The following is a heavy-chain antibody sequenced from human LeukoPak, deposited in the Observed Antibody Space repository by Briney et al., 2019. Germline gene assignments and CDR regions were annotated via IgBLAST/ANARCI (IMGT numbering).Heavy chain of an antibody. Sequence: GGSLRLSCAASGFTFSSYWMSWVRQAPGKGLEWVANIKQDGSEKYYVDSVKGRFTISRDNAKNSLYLQMNCLRAEDTAVYYCAREVPATISYYYYYMDVWGKGTTVTVSS. CDR1: GFTFSSYW. V-gene: IGHV3-7*01. CDR2: IKQDGSEK. CDR3: AREVPATISYYYYYMDV. J-gene: IGHJ6*03. D-gene: IGHD2-2*01.